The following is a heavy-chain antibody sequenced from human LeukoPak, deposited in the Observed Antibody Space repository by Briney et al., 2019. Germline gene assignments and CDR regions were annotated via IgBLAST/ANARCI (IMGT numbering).Heavy chain of an antibody. Sequence: GRSLRLSCAASGFTFEINAMDWVRQPRGKGREWLFLINWDGGSTFYADSVKRRFTISRDNSKSSLYLQMNRLRTEDTALYYCAKDIRDGYNFYFDYWGQGTLVTVSS. J-gene: IGHJ4*02. CDR2: INWDGGST. V-gene: IGHV3-43D*03. CDR3: AKDIRDGYNFYFDY. D-gene: IGHD5-24*01. CDR1: GFTFEINA.